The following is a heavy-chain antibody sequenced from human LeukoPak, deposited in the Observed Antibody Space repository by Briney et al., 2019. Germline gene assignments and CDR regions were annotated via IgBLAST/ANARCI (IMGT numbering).Heavy chain of an antibody. V-gene: IGHV1-8*01. Sequence: ASVKVSCKASGYTFTSYDINRVRQATGQGLEWMGWMNPNSGNTGYAQKFQGRVTMTRNTSISTAYMELSSLRSEDTAVYYCARDRVQLEPGWFDPWGQGTLVTVSS. J-gene: IGHJ5*02. CDR2: MNPNSGNT. CDR3: ARDRVQLEPGWFDP. D-gene: IGHD1-1*01. CDR1: GYTFTSYD.